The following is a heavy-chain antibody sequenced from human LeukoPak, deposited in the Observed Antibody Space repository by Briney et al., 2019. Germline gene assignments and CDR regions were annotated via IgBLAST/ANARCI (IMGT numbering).Heavy chain of an antibody. CDR2: ININNGNP. CDR3: ASGEGSSRAFYYYMAV. J-gene: IGHJ6*03. CDR1: GYIFTGYY. V-gene: IGHV7-4-1*02. D-gene: IGHD6-13*01. Sequence: VASVKVSCKASGYIFTGYYMHWVRQAPGQGLEWMGWININNGNPTYAQDFTGRFVFSLDTSVSTAYLQISSLKAEDTAVYYCASGEGSSRAFYYYMAVWGKGTTVTVSS.